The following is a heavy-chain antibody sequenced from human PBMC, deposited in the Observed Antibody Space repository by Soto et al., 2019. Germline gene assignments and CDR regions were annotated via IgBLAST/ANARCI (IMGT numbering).Heavy chain of an antibody. CDR2: IWYDGSNK. CDR1: GFTFSSYG. D-gene: IGHD6-19*01. J-gene: IGHJ6*02. CDR3: ARVMIAVAGLYYYGMDV. Sequence: PGGSLRLSCAASGFTFSSYGMHWVRQAPGKGLEWVAVIWYDGSNKYYADSVKGRFTISRDNSKNTLYLQMNSLRAEDTAVYYCARVMIAVAGLYYYGMDVWGQGTTVTVSS. V-gene: IGHV3-33*01.